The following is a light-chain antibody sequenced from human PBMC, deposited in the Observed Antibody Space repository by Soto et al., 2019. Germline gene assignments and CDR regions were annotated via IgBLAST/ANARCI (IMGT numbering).Light chain of an antibody. CDR3: QQSYITLHS. V-gene: IGKV1-39*01. CDR1: QSISSY. J-gene: IGKJ2*01. Sequence: DIQMTQSPSSLSASVGDRVTITCRASQSISSYLNWYQQKPGKAPKLLIYAACSLRGGFPSRFNGSGSGTEFTLTISSLQPEHFATYYCQQSYITLHSVGQGTNLEIK. CDR2: AAC.